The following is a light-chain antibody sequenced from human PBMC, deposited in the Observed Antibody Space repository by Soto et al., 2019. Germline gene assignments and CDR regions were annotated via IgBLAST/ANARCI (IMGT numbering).Light chain of an antibody. V-gene: IGKV3-15*01. Sequence: EIVMTQSPATLSASPGERATLSCRASQSVSSDLAWYQQTPGQAPRLLIYGASTRATGVPARFSGSGSGTEFTLTISSLQSEDFAFYYCQQCSSWPWTFGQGTKVDI. CDR3: QQCSSWPWT. J-gene: IGKJ1*01. CDR2: GAS. CDR1: QSVSSD.